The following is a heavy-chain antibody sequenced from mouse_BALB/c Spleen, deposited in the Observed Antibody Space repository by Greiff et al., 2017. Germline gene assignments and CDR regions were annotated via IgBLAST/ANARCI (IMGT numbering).Heavy chain of an antibody. J-gene: IGHJ3*01. Sequence: QVHVKQSGPGLVAPSQSLSITCTVSGFSLTGYGVNWVRQPPGKGLEWLGMIWGDGSTDYNSALKSRLSISKDNSKSQVFLKMNSLQTDDTARYYCASTAPWFAYWGQGTLVTVSA. CDR2: IWGDGST. CDR3: ASTAPWFAY. V-gene: IGHV2-6-7*01. CDR1: GFSLTGYG. D-gene: IGHD1-2*01.